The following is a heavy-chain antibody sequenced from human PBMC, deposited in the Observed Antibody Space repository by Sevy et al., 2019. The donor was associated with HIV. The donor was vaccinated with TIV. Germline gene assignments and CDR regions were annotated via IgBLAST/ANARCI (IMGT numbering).Heavy chain of an antibody. CDR2: IYYSGST. CDR1: GGSISSYY. CDR3: ARESPLGVEWELSRPQNWFDP. Sequence: SKTLSLTCTVFGGSISSYYWNWIRQPPGKGLEWIGYIYYSGSTNYNPSLKSRVTISVDMSKNQFSLKLSSVTAADTAVYYCARESPLGVEWELSRPQNWFDPWGQGTLVTVSS. J-gene: IGHJ5*02. D-gene: IGHD1-26*01. V-gene: IGHV4-59*01.